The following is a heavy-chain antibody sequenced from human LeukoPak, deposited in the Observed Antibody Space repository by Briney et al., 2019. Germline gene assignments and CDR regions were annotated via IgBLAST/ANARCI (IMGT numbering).Heavy chain of an antibody. J-gene: IGHJ3*02. CDR1: GGSISSYY. CDR2: IYYSGST. D-gene: IGHD3-10*01. Sequence: SETLSLTCTVSGGSISSYYWSWIRQPPGKGLEWIGYIYYSGSTNYIPSLKSRVTISVDTSKNQFSLKLSSVTAADTAVYYCARDSGYYGSGPFDIWGQGTMVTVSS. V-gene: IGHV4-59*01. CDR3: ARDSGYYGSGPFDI.